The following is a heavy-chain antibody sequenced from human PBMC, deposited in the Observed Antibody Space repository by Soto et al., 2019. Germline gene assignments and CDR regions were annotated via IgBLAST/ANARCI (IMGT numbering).Heavy chain of an antibody. CDR1: GGSISSNY. Sequence: WETLSLTCTVSGGSISSNYWSWIRQPPGKGLEWIGYIYYSGSTNYNPSLKSRVTISVDTSKNQFSLKLSSVTAADTAVYYCARDLDWFDPWGQGTLVTVSS. J-gene: IGHJ5*02. CDR3: ARDLDWFDP. CDR2: IYYSGST. V-gene: IGHV4-59*01.